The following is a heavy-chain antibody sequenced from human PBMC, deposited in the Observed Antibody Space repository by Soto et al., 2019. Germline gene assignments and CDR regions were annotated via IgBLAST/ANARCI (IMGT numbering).Heavy chain of an antibody. CDR2: LSSSSSYI. CDR3: ARDSPTGNCGGDCYFDY. V-gene: IGHV3-21*01. Sequence: GGSLRLSCAASGFTFSSSNMNWVRQAPGKGLEWVSSLSSSSSYIYYADSVKGRFTISRDNAKNTLYLQMNRLRAEDTGVYYCARDSPTGNCGGDCYFDYWGQGTLVTVSS. CDR1: GFTFSSSN. D-gene: IGHD2-21*02. J-gene: IGHJ4*02.